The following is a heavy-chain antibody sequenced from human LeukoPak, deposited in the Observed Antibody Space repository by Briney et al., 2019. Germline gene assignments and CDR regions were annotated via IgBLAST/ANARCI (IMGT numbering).Heavy chain of an antibody. CDR3: ARDDFQTRGGPLV. D-gene: IGHD3/OR15-3a*01. J-gene: IGHJ4*02. Sequence: GGSLRLSCAGYGFTFNKNRMNWVRQAPGKGLEYVANIKYDGSDIYYMDSVKGRFTISRDNVKNSLYLQMNSLRPEDTAVYYCARDDFQTRGGPLVWGQGTLVTVSS. V-gene: IGHV3-7*01. CDR2: IKYDGSDI. CDR1: GFTFNKNR.